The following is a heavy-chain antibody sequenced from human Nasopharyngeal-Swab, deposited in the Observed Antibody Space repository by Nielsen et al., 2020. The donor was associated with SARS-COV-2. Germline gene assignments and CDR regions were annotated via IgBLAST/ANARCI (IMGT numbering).Heavy chain of an antibody. D-gene: IGHD3-22*01. CDR2: INHSGST. CDR3: ARVAGYDSSGYIDY. Sequence: SETLSLTCAVYGGSFSGYYWSWIRQPPGKGLEWIGEINHSGSTNYNPSLKSRVTISVDTSKNQFSLKLSSVTAADTAVYYCARVAGYDSSGYIDYWGQGTLVTVSS. CDR1: GGSFSGYY. J-gene: IGHJ4*02. V-gene: IGHV4-34*01.